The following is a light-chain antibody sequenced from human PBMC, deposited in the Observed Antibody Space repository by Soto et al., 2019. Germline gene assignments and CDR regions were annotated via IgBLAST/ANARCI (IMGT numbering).Light chain of an antibody. Sequence: EIVLTQSPDTLSLSPGERASLSCRASQSVSGFLAWYQQKPGQAPRLLVYDASYRASGIPARFSGSVSGTAFTPTTGSLEPEELDIYCIQQRAAWPLCFGGGTTVYI. CDR1: QSVSGF. V-gene: IGKV3-11*01. CDR3: QQRAAWPLC. CDR2: DAS. J-gene: IGKJ4*01.